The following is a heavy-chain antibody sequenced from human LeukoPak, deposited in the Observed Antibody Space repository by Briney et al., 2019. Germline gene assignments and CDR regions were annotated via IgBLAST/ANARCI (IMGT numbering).Heavy chain of an antibody. CDR3: ARQGSGSYLFDY. Sequence: GGSLRLSCAASGFTFSSYSMNWVRQAPGKGLEWVSSISSSSSYIYYADSVKGRFTISRDNAKNSLYLQMNSLRAEDTAVYYCARQGSGSYLFDYWGQGTPVTVSS. D-gene: IGHD3-10*01. V-gene: IGHV3-21*01. CDR1: GFTFSSYS. CDR2: ISSSSSYI. J-gene: IGHJ4*02.